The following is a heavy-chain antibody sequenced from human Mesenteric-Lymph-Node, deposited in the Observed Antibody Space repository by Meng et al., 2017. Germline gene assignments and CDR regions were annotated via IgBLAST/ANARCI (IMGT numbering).Heavy chain of an antibody. J-gene: IGHJ4*02. CDR2: ISGSGSST. CDR1: GFTFSSYA. D-gene: IGHD6-19*01. V-gene: IGHV3-23*01. CDR3: ARSGGYSSGWYSGGFDY. Sequence: GESLKISCAVSGFTFSSYAMTWVRQAPGKGLEWVSAISGSGSSTYYADSVKGRFTISRDNSKNTLYLQMNSLRAEDTAVYYCARSGGYSSGWYSGGFDYWGQGTLVTVSS.